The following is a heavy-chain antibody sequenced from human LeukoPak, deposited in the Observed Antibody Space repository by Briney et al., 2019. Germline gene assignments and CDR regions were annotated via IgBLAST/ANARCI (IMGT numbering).Heavy chain of an antibody. CDR1: GGTFSSYA. Sequence: SVKVSCKASGGTFSSYAISWVRQAPGQGLEWMGGIIPIFGTANYAQKFQGRVTITTDESTSTAYMELSSLGSEDTAVYYCARDQRGYSGYVPFDPWGQGTLVTVSS. J-gene: IGHJ5*02. CDR3: ARDQRGYSGYVPFDP. CDR2: IIPIFGTA. V-gene: IGHV1-69*05. D-gene: IGHD5-12*01.